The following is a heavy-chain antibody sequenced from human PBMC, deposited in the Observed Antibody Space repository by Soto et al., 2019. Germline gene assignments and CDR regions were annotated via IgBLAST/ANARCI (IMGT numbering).Heavy chain of an antibody. V-gene: IGHV4-59*01. CDR1: GGSISSYY. CDR2: ISYSWST. Sequence: QVQLQESGPGLVKPSETLSLTCTVSGGSISSYYWSWIRQPPGKGLEWIGYISYSWSTNYNPSLRSRLIISVYTSKNLFSLKLSSVTAADTAMYYCAREGYYYGHYGMDVWGQGTTVTVSS. CDR3: AREGYYYGHYGMDV. J-gene: IGHJ6*02. D-gene: IGHD3-10*01.